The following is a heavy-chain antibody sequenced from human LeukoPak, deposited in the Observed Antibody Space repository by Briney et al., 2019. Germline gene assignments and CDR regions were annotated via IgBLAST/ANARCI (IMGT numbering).Heavy chain of an antibody. CDR1: GLTFSNYW. CDR2: IKEDGNEK. J-gene: IGHJ4*02. V-gene: IGHV3-7*01. D-gene: IGHD2-2*01. Sequence: GGSLRLSCAASGLTFSNYWMSWVRQAPGKGLEWVANIKEDGNEKYYVDSVKGRFTISRDNAKKSLYLQTNSLRAEDTAVYYCARDRSRFYYWGQGTPVTVSS. CDR3: ARDRSRFYY.